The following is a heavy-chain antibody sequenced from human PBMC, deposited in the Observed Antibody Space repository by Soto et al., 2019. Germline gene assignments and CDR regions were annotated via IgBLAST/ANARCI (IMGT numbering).Heavy chain of an antibody. CDR1: GFTVNSNY. J-gene: IGHJ6*02. CDR3: TKGILLYYYVYGMDV. CDR2: ISWNGGSI. D-gene: IGHD3-10*02. V-gene: IGHV3-9*01. Sequence: PGGSLRLSCAASGFTVNSNYMSWVRQAPGKGLEWVSGISWNGGSIGYADSVKGRFTISRDNAKNSLYLQMNSLRAEDTAFYYCTKGILLYYYVYGMDVWGQGTTVTVSS.